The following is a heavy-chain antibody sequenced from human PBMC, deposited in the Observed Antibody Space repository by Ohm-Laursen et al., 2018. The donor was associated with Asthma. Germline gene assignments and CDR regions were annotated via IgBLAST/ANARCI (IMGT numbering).Heavy chain of an antibody. CDR3: ARVDDILTDDAFDI. Sequence: SLRLSCSASGFTVSSNYMSWVRQAPGKGLEWVSVIYSGGSTYYADSVKGRFTISRDNSKNTLYLQMNSLRAEDTAVYYCARVDDILTDDAFDIWGQGTMVTVSS. D-gene: IGHD3-9*01. CDR2: IYSGGST. V-gene: IGHV3-53*01. CDR1: GFTVSSNY. J-gene: IGHJ3*02.